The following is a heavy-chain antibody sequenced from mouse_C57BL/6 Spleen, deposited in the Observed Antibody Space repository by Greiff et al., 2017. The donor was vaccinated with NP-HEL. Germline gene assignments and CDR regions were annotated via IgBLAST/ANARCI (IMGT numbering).Heavy chain of an antibody. CDR1: GYTFTSYW. Sequence: VQLQQPGAELVKPGASVKMSCKASGYTFTSYWITWVKQRPGQGLEWIGDIYPGSGSTNYNEKFKSKATLTVDTSSSTAYMQLSSLTSEDSAVYYCARVDYGSSGDWYFDVWGTGTTVTVSS. CDR3: ARVDYGSSGDWYFDV. D-gene: IGHD1-1*01. CDR2: IYPGSGST. V-gene: IGHV1-55*01. J-gene: IGHJ1*03.